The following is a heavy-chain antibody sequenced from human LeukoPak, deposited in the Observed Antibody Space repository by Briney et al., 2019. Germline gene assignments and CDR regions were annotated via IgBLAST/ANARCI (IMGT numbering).Heavy chain of an antibody. V-gene: IGHV3-73*01. D-gene: IGHD3-10*01. J-gene: IGHJ5*02. CDR1: GFTFSGSA. Sequence: GGSLRLSCAASGFTFSGSAMHWVRQASGKGLEWVGRIRSKANSYATAYAASVKGRFTISRDDSKNTAYLQMNSLKTEDTAVYYCTRYSTDYYGSSWFDPWGQGTLVTVSS. CDR2: IRSKANSYAT. CDR3: TRYSTDYYGSSWFDP.